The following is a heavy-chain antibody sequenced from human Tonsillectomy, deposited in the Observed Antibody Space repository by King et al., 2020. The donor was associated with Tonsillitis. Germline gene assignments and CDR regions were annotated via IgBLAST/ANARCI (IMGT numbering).Heavy chain of an antibody. V-gene: IGHV3-30*18. CDR2: ISYDGCNK. CDR3: AKGNPPYSESSRQFDY. CDR1: GFTFSSYG. D-gene: IGHD1-26*01. J-gene: IGHJ4*02. Sequence: VQLVESGGGVVQPGRSLRLSCAASGFTFSSYGMHWVGQAPGKGLEWVAVISYDGCNKNYADSVKGRFTISRDNSKNTLYLQMNSLRAEDTAVYYCAKGNPPYSESSRQFDYWGQGTLVTVSS.